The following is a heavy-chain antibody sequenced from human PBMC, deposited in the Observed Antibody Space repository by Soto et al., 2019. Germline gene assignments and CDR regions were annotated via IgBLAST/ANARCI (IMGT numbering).Heavy chain of an antibody. CDR3: AXXXXXXXXWGKXSYYGLDV. V-gene: IGHV1-18*01. J-gene: IGHJ6*01. D-gene: IGHD3-16*01. CDR1: GYTFIRYG. CDR2: ISGYNDYT. Sequence: XVSCKASGYTFIRYGITWVRQAPGQGLEWMGWISGYNDYTNYAQKLQGRVTMTADTSTSTVYMELRSLRSDDTGVYYCAXXXXXXXXWGKXSYYGLDVWGXGTTVTVSS.